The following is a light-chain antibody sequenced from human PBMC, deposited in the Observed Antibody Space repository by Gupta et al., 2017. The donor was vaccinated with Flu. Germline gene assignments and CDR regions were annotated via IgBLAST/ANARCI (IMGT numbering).Light chain of an antibody. CDR2: WAS. CDR3: QQYYATASWT. J-gene: IGKJ1*01. Sequence: DIVMTQSLDSLAVSLGVRATINCRSSRSVLYNSNNKNYLAWYQQKPGQPPKLLIYWASTRESGVPDRFSGSGSGTDFTLTISSLQAEDVAVYYCQQYYATASWTFGQGTKVEIK. V-gene: IGKV4-1*01. CDR1: RSVLYNSNNKNY.